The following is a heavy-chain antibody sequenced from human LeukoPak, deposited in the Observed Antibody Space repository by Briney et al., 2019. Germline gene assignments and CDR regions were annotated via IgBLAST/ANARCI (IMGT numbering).Heavy chain of an antibody. Sequence: PSETLSLTCTVSGGSISSYYWSWIRQPPGKGLEWIGYIYYSGSTNYNPSLKSRVTISVDTSKNQFSLKLSSVTAADTAVYYCARLGDTAMVTLDYWGQGTLVTVSS. CDR3: ARLGDTAMVTLDY. V-gene: IGHV4-59*08. J-gene: IGHJ4*02. CDR2: IYYSGST. D-gene: IGHD5-18*01. CDR1: GGSISSYY.